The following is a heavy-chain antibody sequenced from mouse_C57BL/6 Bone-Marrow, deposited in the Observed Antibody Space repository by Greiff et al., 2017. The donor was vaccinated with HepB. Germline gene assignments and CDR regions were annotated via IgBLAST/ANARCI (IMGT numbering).Heavy chain of an antibody. V-gene: IGHV5-17*01. Sequence: EVQLQESGGGLVKPGGSLKLSCAASGFTFSDYGMHWVRQAPEKGLEWVAYISSGSSTIYYADTVKGRFTISRDNAKNTLFLQMTSLRSEDTAMYYCARGGVYYAMDYWGQGTSVTVSS. CDR2: ISSGSSTI. J-gene: IGHJ4*01. CDR3: ARGGVYYAMDY. CDR1: GFTFSDYG.